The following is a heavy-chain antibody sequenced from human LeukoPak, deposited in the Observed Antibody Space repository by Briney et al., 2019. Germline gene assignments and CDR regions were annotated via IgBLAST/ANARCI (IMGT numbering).Heavy chain of an antibody. D-gene: IGHD3-3*01. CDR1: GYTFTSYG. CDR2: ISAYNGNT. J-gene: IGHJ3*01. Sequence: ASVKVSCKASGYTFTSYGISWVRQAPGQGLEWMGWISAYNGNTNYAQKLQGRVTMTTDTSTSTAYMELRSLRSDDTALYYCAIHGGGTIRIEAFDVWGQGTMVTISS. V-gene: IGHV1-18*01. CDR3: AIHGGGTIRIEAFDV.